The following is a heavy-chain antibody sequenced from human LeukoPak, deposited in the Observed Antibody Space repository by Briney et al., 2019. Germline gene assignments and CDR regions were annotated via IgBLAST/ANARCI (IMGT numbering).Heavy chain of an antibody. Sequence: SETLSLTCGVSGYSISSDYYYWVWIRQSPGKGLEWIGSIYYSGSTYYNPSLKSRVTISVDTSKNQFSLKLSSVTAADTAVYYCARHESSHWGPDDYWGQGTLVTVSS. CDR2: IYYSGST. D-gene: IGHD7-27*01. CDR1: GYSISSDYYY. V-gene: IGHV4-39*01. CDR3: ARHESSHWGPDDY. J-gene: IGHJ4*02.